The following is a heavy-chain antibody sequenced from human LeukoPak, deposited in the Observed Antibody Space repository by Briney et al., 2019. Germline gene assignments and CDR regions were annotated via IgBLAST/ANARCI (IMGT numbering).Heavy chain of an antibody. CDR1: GFTFSSYA. V-gene: IGHV3-30-3*01. CDR3: AGKQGDY. CDR2: ISYDGNNK. D-gene: IGHD4-23*01. Sequence: SGGSLRLSCAASGFTFSSYAMHWVRQAPGKGLEWVAVISYDGNNKDYADSVKGQFTISRDNSKNTLYLQMNSLRAEDTAVYYCAGKQGDYWGQGTLVTVSS. J-gene: IGHJ4*02.